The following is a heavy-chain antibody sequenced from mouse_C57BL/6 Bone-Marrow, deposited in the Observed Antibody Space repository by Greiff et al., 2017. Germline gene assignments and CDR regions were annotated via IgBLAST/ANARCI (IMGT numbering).Heavy chain of an antibody. CDR2: IDPETGGT. Sequence: VQLQQSGAELVRPGASVTLSCKASGYTFTDYEMHWVKQTPVHGLEWIGAIDPETGGTAYNQKFKGKAILTADKSSSTAYMELRSLTSEDSAVYYCTRFITTVVATYYFDYWGQGTTLTVSS. CDR3: TRFITTVVATYYFDY. CDR1: GYTFTDYE. D-gene: IGHD1-1*01. V-gene: IGHV1-15*01. J-gene: IGHJ2*01.